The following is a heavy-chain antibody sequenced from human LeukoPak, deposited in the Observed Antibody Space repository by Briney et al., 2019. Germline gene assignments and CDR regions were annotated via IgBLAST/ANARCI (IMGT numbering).Heavy chain of an antibody. CDR1: GFTVSSNY. D-gene: IGHD3-10*01. Sequence: GGSLRLSCAASGFTVSSNYMSWVRQAPGKGLECVSAISGSGGSTYYADSVKGRFTISRDNSENTLYLQMNSLRAEDTAVYYCAKVPTMVRGVSRYYYYYMDVWGKGTTVTISS. V-gene: IGHV3-23*01. CDR2: ISGSGGST. CDR3: AKVPTMVRGVSRYYYYYMDV. J-gene: IGHJ6*03.